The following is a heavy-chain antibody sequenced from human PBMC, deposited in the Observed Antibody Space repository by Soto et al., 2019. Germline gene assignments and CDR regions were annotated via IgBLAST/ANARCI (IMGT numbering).Heavy chain of an antibody. CDR3: ARLRTVTTSDAFDI. CDR2: IIPILGIA. J-gene: IGHJ3*02. Sequence: ASVKVSCKASGGTFSSYTISWVRQAPGQGLEWMGRIIPILGIANYAQKFQGRVTITADKSTSTAYMELSSLRSEDTAVYYCARLRTVTTSDAFDIWGQGIMVTVSS. D-gene: IGHD4-17*01. V-gene: IGHV1-69*02. CDR1: GGTFSSYT.